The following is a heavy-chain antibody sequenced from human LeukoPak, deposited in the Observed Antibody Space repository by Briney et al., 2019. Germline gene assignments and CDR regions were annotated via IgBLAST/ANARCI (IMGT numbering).Heavy chain of an antibody. V-gene: IGHV4-59*01. J-gene: IGHJ6*03. CDR3: ARMLEDYYYYYYMDV. CDR2: INYSGST. D-gene: IGHD2-8*01. CDR1: GGSISSYY. Sequence: KASETLSLTCTVSGGSISSYYWSWIRQPPGKGLEWIGYINYSGSTNYNPSLKSRVTISVDTSKNQFSLKLSSVTAADTAVYYFARMLEDYYYYYYMDVWGKGTTVTVSS.